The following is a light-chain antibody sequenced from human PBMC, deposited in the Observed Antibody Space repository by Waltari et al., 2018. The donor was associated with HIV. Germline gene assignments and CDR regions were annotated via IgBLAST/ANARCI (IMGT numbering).Light chain of an antibody. CDR3: QSYDSSLRASV. CDR1: RSNIGAGYF. V-gene: IGLV1-40*01. J-gene: IGLJ2*01. Sequence: QSALTQPPSVSGAPGQRVTISCTGNRSNIGAGYFVHWYQPLPGTAPKLLVYSDINRPSAVPDRFSGSKSGTSASLVITGLQAEDEADYYCQSYDSSLRASVFGGGTKLTVL. CDR2: SDI.